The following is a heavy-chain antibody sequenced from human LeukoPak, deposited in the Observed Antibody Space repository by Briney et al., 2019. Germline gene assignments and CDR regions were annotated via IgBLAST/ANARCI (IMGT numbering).Heavy chain of an antibody. J-gene: IGHJ6*03. CDR1: GYTFTSDS. CDR3: ARKKGIGYHYYYMDV. CDR2: ISAYNGNT. Sequence: GASVKVSCKASGYTFTSDSISWVRQAPGHGLEWMGWISAYNGNTNYAQKFQGRVTMTADTSTSTAYMALRSLRSDDTAVYYCARKKGIGYHYYYMDVWGKGTTVTVSS. D-gene: IGHD2-21*01. V-gene: IGHV1-18*01.